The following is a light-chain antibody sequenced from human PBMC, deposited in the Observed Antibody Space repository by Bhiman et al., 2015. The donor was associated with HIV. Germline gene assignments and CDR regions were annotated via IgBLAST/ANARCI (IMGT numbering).Light chain of an antibody. V-gene: IGLV2-14*03. CDR1: SSDIGSYNY. Sequence: QSALTQPASVSGSPGQSITISCTGTSSDIGSYNYVSWYQQHPGKAPKLMIYDVSNRPSGVSNRFSGSKSGNTASLTISGLQTEDEADYYCSSFRTTTPLVFGGGTKLTVL. CDR3: SSFRTTTPLV. J-gene: IGLJ3*02. CDR2: DVS.